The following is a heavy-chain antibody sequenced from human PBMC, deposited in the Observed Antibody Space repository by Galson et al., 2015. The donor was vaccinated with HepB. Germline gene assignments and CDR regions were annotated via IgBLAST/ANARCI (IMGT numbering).Heavy chain of an antibody. CDR1: GFTFSSYG. Sequence: SLRLSCAASGFTFSSYGMHWVRQAPGKGLEWVAFIRYDGSNKYYADSVKGRFTISRDNSKNTLYLQMNSLRAEDTAVYYCAKDGGSGWSKDAFDIWGQGTMVSVSS. CDR2: IRYDGSNK. D-gene: IGHD6-19*01. J-gene: IGHJ3*02. V-gene: IGHV3-30*02. CDR3: AKDGGSGWSKDAFDI.